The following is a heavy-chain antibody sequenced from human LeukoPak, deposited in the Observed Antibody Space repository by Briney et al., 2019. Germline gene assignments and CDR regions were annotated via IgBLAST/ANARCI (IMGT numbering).Heavy chain of an antibody. Sequence: GESLKISCKWSGYSFSSYWIAWVRQMPGKVLEWMGVIYPRDSRTTYSPSFQDQVTISADKSISTAYLQWTSLKASDTAMYYCARHLSDITSSPNYWGPGTLVTVSS. CDR2: IYPRDSRT. CDR1: GYSFSSYW. D-gene: IGHD2-2*01. J-gene: IGHJ4*02. CDR3: ARHLSDITSSPNY. V-gene: IGHV5-51*01.